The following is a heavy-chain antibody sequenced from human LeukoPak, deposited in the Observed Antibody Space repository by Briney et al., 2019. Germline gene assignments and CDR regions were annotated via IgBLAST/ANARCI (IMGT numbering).Heavy chain of an antibody. Sequence: SESLSLTCTVSGGSISNSYWSSIRQPPGKGLECIGYIYYSGSTNYNPSLKSRVTISVDTSKNQFSLNLSSVTAADTAVYFCARHIGDYDILTAYYAADAFDIWGQGTMVTVSS. CDR3: ARHIGDYDILTAYYAADAFDI. D-gene: IGHD3-9*01. V-gene: IGHV4-59*08. CDR1: GGSISNSY. CDR2: IYYSGST. J-gene: IGHJ3*02.